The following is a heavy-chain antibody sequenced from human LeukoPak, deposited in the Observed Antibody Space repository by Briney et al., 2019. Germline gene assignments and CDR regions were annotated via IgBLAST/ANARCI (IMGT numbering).Heavy chain of an antibody. CDR3: AKDQRGYSYGYYFDY. CDR1: GFTFSSYA. V-gene: IGHV3-23*01. Sequence: GGSLRLSCAASGFTFSSYAMSWVRKAPGKGLEWVSAISGSGGSTYYADSVKGRFTISRDNSKNTLYLQMNSLRAEDTAVYYCAKDQRGYSYGYYFDYWGQGTLVTVSS. D-gene: IGHD5-18*01. CDR2: ISGSGGST. J-gene: IGHJ4*02.